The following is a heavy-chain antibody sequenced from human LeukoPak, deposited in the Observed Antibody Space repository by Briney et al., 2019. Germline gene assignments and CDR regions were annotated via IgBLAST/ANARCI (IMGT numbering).Heavy chain of an antibody. D-gene: IGHD4-11*01. CDR2: ISSSGGSK. Sequence: GGSLRLSCAASGFTFSDFYMNWVRQATGKGLEWVSHISSSGGSKYYADSVKGRFTIYRDNAKPSLYLQMNSLRAEDTAVYYCARHHSSGAFFDLWGQGSLVTVSS. CDR3: ARHHSSGAFFDL. V-gene: IGHV3-11*04. CDR1: GFTFSDFY. J-gene: IGHJ4*02.